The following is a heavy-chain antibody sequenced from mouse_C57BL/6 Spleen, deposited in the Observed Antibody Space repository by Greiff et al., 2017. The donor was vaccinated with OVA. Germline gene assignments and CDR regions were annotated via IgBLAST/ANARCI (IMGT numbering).Heavy chain of an antibody. V-gene: IGHV5-9*01. CDR2: ISGGGGNT. Sequence: EVQVVESGGGLVKPGGSLKLSCAASGFTFSSYTMSWVRQTPEKRLEWVATISGGGGNTYYPDSVKGRFTISRDNAKNTMYLQMSSLRSEDTALYYCARRSIYYYGSSYWYFDVWGTGTTVTVSS. D-gene: IGHD1-1*01. CDR3: ARRSIYYYGSSYWYFDV. J-gene: IGHJ1*03. CDR1: GFTFSSYT.